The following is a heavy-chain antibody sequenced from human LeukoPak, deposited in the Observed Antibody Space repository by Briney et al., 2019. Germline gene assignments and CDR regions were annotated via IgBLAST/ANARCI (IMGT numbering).Heavy chain of an antibody. D-gene: IGHD3-3*01. CDR2: INPNGGST. J-gene: IGHJ4*02. CDR1: GYTFSNFG. Sequence: ASVKVSCKTSGYTFSNFGINWVRQAPGQGLEWMAIINPNGGSTSYAQKFQGRVTMTRDTSTSTVYMELSGLRSEDTAVYYCARDKNPEWLTVVGYYFDYWGQGTLVTVSS. CDR3: ARDKNPEWLTVVGYYFDY. V-gene: IGHV1-46*01.